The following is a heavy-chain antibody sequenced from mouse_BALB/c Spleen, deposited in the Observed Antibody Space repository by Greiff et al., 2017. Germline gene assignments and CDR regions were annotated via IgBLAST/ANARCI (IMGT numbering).Heavy chain of an antibody. CDR3: ANLLLRNY. CDR1: GYTFTSYW. Sequence: QVQLKQSGAELAKPGASVKMSCKASGYTFTSYWMHWVKQRPGQGLEWIGYINPSTGYTEYNQKFKDKATLTADKSSSTAYMQLSSLTSEDSAVYYCANLLLRNYWGQGTTLTVSS. J-gene: IGHJ2*01. V-gene: IGHV1-7*01. D-gene: IGHD1-1*01. CDR2: INPSTGYT.